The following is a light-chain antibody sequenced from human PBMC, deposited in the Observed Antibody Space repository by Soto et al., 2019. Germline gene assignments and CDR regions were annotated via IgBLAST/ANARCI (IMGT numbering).Light chain of an antibody. CDR2: DAS. V-gene: IGKV3D-11*01. CDR3: QQRSNWIT. CDR1: QDITSW. J-gene: IGKJ5*01. Sequence: TQSPSSVSASVRDRVTITCRASQDITSWLAWYQQKPGQAPRLLIYDASNRATGIPVRFSGSGSGTDFTLTISSLEPEDFAVYYCQQRSNWITFGQGTRLEI.